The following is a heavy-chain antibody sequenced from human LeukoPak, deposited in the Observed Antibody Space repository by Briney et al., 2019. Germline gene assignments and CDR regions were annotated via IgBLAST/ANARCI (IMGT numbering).Heavy chain of an antibody. Sequence: PGGSLRLSCAASGFTFSSYSMNWVRQAPGKGLEGVSSISSSSSYIYYADSVKGRFTISRDNAKNSLYLQMNSLRAEDTAVYYCARRPPRYCSGGSCYAFYYYYMDVWGKGTTVTVSS. D-gene: IGHD2-15*01. CDR1: GFTFSSYS. V-gene: IGHV3-21*01. CDR2: ISSSSSYI. CDR3: ARRPPRYCSGGSCYAFYYYYMDV. J-gene: IGHJ6*03.